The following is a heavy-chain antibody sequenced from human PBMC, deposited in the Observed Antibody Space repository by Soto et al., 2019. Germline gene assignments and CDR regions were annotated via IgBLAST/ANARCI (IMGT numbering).Heavy chain of an antibody. CDR3: ARDSRGSSPWYFDL. CDR1: GDSISSHY. CDR2: IHTTGNT. J-gene: IGHJ2*01. Sequence: QVQLQESGPGLVTPSETLSLTCTVSGDSISSHYWSWIRQPAGKGLEWMGRIHTTGNTAHNPSLKSRITMSIDTSKNQMSLQLTSVTAADTAAYYCARDSRGSSPWYFDLWGRGTLVTVSS. D-gene: IGHD3-22*01. V-gene: IGHV4-4*07.